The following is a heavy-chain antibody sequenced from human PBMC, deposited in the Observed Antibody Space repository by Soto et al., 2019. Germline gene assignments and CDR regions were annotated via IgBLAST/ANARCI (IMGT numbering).Heavy chain of an antibody. CDR1: GGTVASSHW. CDR3: AREIVTAGGNNYFDP. CDR2: VYHTGDT. J-gene: IGHJ5*02. Sequence: SETLSLTCGVSGGTVASSHWWSWVRQSPGRGLEWIGNVYHTGDTNFNPSLQSRVTFSVDKSNNQFSLRLTSVTAADTAVYFCAREIVTAGGNNYFDPWGPGTLVTVSS. V-gene: IGHV4-4*02. D-gene: IGHD2-21*02.